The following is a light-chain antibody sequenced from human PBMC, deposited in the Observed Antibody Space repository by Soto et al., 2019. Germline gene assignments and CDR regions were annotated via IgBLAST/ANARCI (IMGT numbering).Light chain of an antibody. CDR1: QSMSSW. Sequence: DIQMTQSPSTLSAAVGDRVTISCRASQSMSSWFAWYQQKPEKAPKLLLYDASSLESGGPSRFSGSGSATAFSLTIGSLETDDFATEYCEQYNTYPYNFGQRTMVEIK. V-gene: IGKV1-5*01. CDR3: EQYNTYPYN. CDR2: DAS. J-gene: IGKJ2*01.